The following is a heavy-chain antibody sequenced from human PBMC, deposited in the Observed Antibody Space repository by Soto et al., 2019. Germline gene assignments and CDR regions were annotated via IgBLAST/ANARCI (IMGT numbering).Heavy chain of an antibody. D-gene: IGHD3-9*01. CDR2: ITSNSGKT. CDR1: GFIFNNYA. CDR3: VKRDHTLLTGNH. J-gene: IGHJ5*02. V-gene: IGHV3-64D*06. Sequence: GGSLRLSCLTSGFIFNNYAMHWVRQAPGKGLEYVSAITSNSGKTYYADSVKGRFTISRDSSKNTVFLHMSSLRAEDTAVYYCVKRDHTLLTGNHWGQGTLVTVSS.